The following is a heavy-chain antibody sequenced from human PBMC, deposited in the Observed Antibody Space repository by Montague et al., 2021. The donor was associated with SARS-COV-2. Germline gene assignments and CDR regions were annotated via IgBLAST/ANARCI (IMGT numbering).Heavy chain of an antibody. CDR1: GGSTSNYY. V-gene: IGHV4-59*01. J-gene: IGHJ4*02. CDR2: IFYTGSK. D-gene: IGHD1-1*01. CDR3: ARAQNICSIANCVNYFDF. Sequence: SETLSLTCSVSGGSTSNYYWTWIRQSPGKGLEWIGYIFYTGSKKFNPYLKTRVPMSLDASKNHFSLRLSAVTAADTARYYCARAQNICSIANCVNYFDFWGLGAQVTVSS.